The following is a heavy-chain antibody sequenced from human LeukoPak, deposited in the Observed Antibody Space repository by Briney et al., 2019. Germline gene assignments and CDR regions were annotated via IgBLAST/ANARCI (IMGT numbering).Heavy chain of an antibody. CDR2: IRYDGSNK. V-gene: IGHV3-30*02. CDR1: GFTFSSYG. J-gene: IGHJ4*02. Sequence: PGGSLRLSCAASGFTFSSYGMHWVRQAPGKGLEWVAFIRYDGSNKYYADSVKGRFTISRDNSKNTLYLQMNSLRAEDTAVYYCARVSGGGYDRGSHDYWGQGTLVTVSS. D-gene: IGHD5-12*01. CDR3: ARVSGGGYDRGSHDY.